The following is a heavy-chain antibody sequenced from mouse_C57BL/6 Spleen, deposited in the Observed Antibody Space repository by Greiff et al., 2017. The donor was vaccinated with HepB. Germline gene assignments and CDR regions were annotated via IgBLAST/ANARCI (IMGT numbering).Heavy chain of an antibody. CDR1: GFSLTSYG. V-gene: IGHV2-5*01. CDR2: IWRGGST. J-gene: IGHJ4*01. Sequence: QVQLQQSGPGLVQPSQSLSITCTVSGFSLTSYGVHWVRQSPGKGLEWLGVIWRGGSTDYNAAFMSRLSITKDNSKSQVFFKMNSLQADDTAIYSCAKSDYYGSSYWDYYAMDYWGQGTSVTVSS. CDR3: AKSDYYGSSYWDYYAMDY. D-gene: IGHD1-1*01.